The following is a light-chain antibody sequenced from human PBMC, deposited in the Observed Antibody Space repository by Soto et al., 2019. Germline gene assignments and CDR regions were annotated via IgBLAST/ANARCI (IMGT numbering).Light chain of an antibody. CDR1: SSDVGNYNL. Sequence: QSALTQPASVSGSPGQSITISCTGTSSDVGNYNLVSWYQQYPGKAPKLMIYEGDERPSGVSNRFSGSKSGTTASLTISGLQAEDEADYYCCSFALRSTLIFGGGTKLTVL. CDR2: EGD. V-gene: IGLV2-23*01. CDR3: CSFALRSTLI. J-gene: IGLJ2*01.